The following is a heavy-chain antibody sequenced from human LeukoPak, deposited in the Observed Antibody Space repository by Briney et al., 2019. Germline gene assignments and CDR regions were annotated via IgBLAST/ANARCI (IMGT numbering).Heavy chain of an antibody. J-gene: IGHJ4*02. CDR1: GFTFSSYG. V-gene: IGHV3-33*01. D-gene: IGHD6-13*01. CDR3: ARDPRHIAAAGIPRADY. Sequence: GRSLRLSCAASGFTFSSYGMHWVRQAPGKGLEWVAVIWYDGSNKYYADSVKGRFTISRDNSKNTLYLQMNSLRAEDTAVYYCARDPRHIAAAGIPRADYWGQGTLVTVSS. CDR2: IWYDGSNK.